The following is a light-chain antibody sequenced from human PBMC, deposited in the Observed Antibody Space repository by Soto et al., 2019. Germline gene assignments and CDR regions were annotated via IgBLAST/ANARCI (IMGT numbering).Light chain of an antibody. CDR3: QTYDSSLAVVI. Sequence: QSVLTQPASVSGSPGQSITISCTGTRSDVGRYNYVSWYQQHPGKAPKLLIYGNTNRPSGVPDRFSGSKSGTSASLAITGLQAVDEAYYYCQTYDSSLAVVIFGGGTKLTVL. CDR2: GNT. J-gene: IGLJ2*01. CDR1: RSDVGRYNY. V-gene: IGLV2-14*03.